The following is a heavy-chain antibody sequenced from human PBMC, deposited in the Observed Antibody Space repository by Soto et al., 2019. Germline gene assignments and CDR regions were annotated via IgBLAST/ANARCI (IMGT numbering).Heavy chain of an antibody. J-gene: IGHJ5*02. CDR1: GGTFSSYT. Sequence: GTSVKVSCKASGGTFSSYTISWVRQAPGQGLEWMGRIIPILGIANYAQKFQGRVTITADKSTSTAYMELSSLRSEDTAVYYCARAPGYCSGGSCHNWFDPWGQGTLVTVSS. V-gene: IGHV1-69*02. CDR3: ARAPGYCSGGSCHNWFDP. D-gene: IGHD2-15*01. CDR2: IIPILGIA.